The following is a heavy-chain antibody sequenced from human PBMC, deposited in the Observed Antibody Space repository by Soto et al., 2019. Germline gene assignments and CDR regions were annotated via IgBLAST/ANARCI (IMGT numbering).Heavy chain of an antibody. CDR1: GYTFTNYG. D-gene: IGHD1-26*01. V-gene: IGHV1-18*01. CDR3: ARGLITGSQYSGGWYYFDS. J-gene: IGHJ4*02. CDR2: ISAYNGNT. Sequence: ASVKVSCKASGYTFTNYGISWVRQAPGQGLEWMGWISAYNGNTNYAQKLQGRVTMTTDTSTSTAYMELRSLRSDDTAVYYCARGLITGSQYSGGWYYFDSWGQGTQVTVSS.